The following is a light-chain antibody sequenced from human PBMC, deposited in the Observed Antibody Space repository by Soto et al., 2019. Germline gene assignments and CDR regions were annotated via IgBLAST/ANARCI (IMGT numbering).Light chain of an antibody. V-gene: IGKV3-15*01. CDR1: YTVGSN. J-gene: IGKJ5*01. Sequence: MVMTQSPDTLSVSPWERATLSCMASYTVGSNLAWYQQKPGQAPRLLIYRASTRASGIAARFSGSGSGTEFTLTIASLESEDFAVYYCQQYDRWPMTFGLGTQLEI. CDR2: RAS. CDR3: QQYDRWPMT.